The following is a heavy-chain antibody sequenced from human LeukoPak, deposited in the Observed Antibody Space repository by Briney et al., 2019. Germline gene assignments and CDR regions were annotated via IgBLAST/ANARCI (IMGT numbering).Heavy chain of an antibody. Sequence: GTSVKVSWKASGYTFIRDGITWVRQAPGQGLEWMGWISGYNGNTNYAHKLQGRVTMTTDTSTSTAYMELRSLRSDDTAMYYCARDYGYGVTVMISDDYWGQGTLVTVSS. D-gene: IGHD5-12*01. V-gene: IGHV1-18*01. CDR1: GYTFIRDG. J-gene: IGHJ4*02. CDR2: ISGYNGNT. CDR3: ARDYGYGVTVMISDDY.